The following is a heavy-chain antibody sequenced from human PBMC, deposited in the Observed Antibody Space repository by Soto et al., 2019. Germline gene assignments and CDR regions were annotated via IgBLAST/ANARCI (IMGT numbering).Heavy chain of an antibody. CDR3: ARDHPLNYDFWSGYPRYYYYGMDV. CDR1: GYSFTGYS. Sequence: ASVKVSCKASGYSFTGYSMHWVRQAPGQGLEWMGWINPKNGATNYAQKLQGRVTMTTDTSTSTAYMELRSLRSDDTAVYYCARDHPLNYDFWSGYPRYYYYGMDVWGQGTTVTVSS. D-gene: IGHD3-3*01. CDR2: INPKNGAT. V-gene: IGHV1-18*04. J-gene: IGHJ6*02.